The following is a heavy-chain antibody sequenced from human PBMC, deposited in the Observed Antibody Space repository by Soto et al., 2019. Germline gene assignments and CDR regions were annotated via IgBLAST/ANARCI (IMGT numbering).Heavy chain of an antibody. J-gene: IGHJ4*02. V-gene: IGHV3-30*02. CDR2: VWKDGSNR. CDR1: GITFSDYG. CDR3: AKFPRGSNFGYYNF. Sequence: PGGSLRLSCAASGITFSDYGMHWVRQAPGKGLEWVAGVWKDGSNRYYVDSVKGRFTISRDNSKNTLYLQMNSLRDEDTAVYYCAKFPRGSNFGYYNFWGQGTLVTVSS. D-gene: IGHD5-18*01.